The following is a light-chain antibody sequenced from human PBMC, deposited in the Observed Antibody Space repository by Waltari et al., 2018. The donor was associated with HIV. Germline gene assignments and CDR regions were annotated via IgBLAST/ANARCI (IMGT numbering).Light chain of an antibody. Sequence: EIVMTQSPATLSVFPGERATLSCSASQSVSSNLAWYQQTPGQAPRLLIYDASTRATGIPARFSGSGSGTEFTLTISSLQSEDFAVYYCQQYNNWPPVTFGGGTKVEIK. CDR3: QQYNNWPPVT. CDR2: DAS. J-gene: IGKJ4*01. CDR1: QSVSSN. V-gene: IGKV3-15*01.